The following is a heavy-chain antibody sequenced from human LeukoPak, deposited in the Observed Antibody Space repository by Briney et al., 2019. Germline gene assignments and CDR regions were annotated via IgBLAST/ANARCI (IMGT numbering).Heavy chain of an antibody. D-gene: IGHD2-2*01. CDR3: ARSRGYCSSTSCYDYYYYMDV. V-gene: IGHV4-59*12. Sequence: PSETLSLTCTVSGGSISSYYWSWIRQPPGKGLEWIGYIYYSGSTNYNPSLKSRVTISVDTSKNQFSLKLSSVTAADTAVYYCARSRGYCSSTSCYDYYYYMDVWGKGTTVTVSS. J-gene: IGHJ6*03. CDR1: GGSISSYY. CDR2: IYYSGST.